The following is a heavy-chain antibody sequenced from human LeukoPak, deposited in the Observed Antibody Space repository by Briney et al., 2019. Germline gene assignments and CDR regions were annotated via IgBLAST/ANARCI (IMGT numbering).Heavy chain of an antibody. D-gene: IGHD6-19*01. J-gene: IGHJ4*02. CDR1: GFTFSKYW. CDR2: INTDGTVT. Sequence: PGGSLTLSCAVSGFTFSKYWMLWVRQAPGKGLESVSQINTDGTVTTYADPVKGRFTVYRDNADNTMFLQMNSVRDEDTAVYYCATKQWLAPPPDSWGQGTPVTVSS. CDR3: ATKQWLAPPPDS. V-gene: IGHV3-74*01.